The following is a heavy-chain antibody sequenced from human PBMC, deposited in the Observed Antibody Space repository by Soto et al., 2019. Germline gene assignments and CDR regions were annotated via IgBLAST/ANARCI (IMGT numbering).Heavy chain of an antibody. CDR2: INHSGST. CDR3: ATMGREYTYGYSDF. CDR1: GGSFSGYY. J-gene: IGHJ4*02. D-gene: IGHD5-18*01. Sequence: QVQLQQWGAGLLKPSETLSLTCAVYGGSFSGYYWSWIRQPPGKGLEWIGEINHSGSTNYNPSLNSRATISVDSSKNQFSLMRSSVTAADTAVYYCATMGREYTYGYSDFRSQGTLVTVSS. V-gene: IGHV4-34*01.